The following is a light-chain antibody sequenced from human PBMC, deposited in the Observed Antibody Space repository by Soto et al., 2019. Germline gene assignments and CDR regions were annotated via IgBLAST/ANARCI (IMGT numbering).Light chain of an antibody. V-gene: IGLV2-8*01. CDR1: SSDVGNYKY. Sequence: QSALTQSPSASGSPGQSVTISCTGTSSDVGNYKYVSWYQQHPGKAPKLMIYEVSKRPSGVPDRFSGSKSGNTASLTVSGLQAEDEADYYCSSYVGSNNWVFGGGTKLTVL. CDR3: SSYVGSNNWV. CDR2: EVS. J-gene: IGLJ3*02.